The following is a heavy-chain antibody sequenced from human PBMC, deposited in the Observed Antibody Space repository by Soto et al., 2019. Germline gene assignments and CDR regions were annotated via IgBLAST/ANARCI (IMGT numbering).Heavy chain of an antibody. D-gene: IGHD6-25*01. Sequence: AAVKVSCKASGYTFTSYAMHWVRQAPGQRLEWMGWINAGNGNTKYSQKFQGRVTITRDTSASTAYMELSSLRSEDTAVYYCARDPATDYNWFDPWGQGTLVTVSS. CDR3: ARDPATDYNWFDP. V-gene: IGHV1-3*01. CDR2: INAGNGNT. J-gene: IGHJ5*02. CDR1: GYTFTSYA.